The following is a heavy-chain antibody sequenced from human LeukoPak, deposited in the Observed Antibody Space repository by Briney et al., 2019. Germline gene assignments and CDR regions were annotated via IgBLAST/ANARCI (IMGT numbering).Heavy chain of an antibody. CDR3: AKDHYWSIDY. CDR1: GFTFSHYS. D-gene: IGHD3-3*01. V-gene: IGHV3-74*01. J-gene: IGHJ4*02. CDR2: IKGDGIST. Sequence: GGSLRLSCAATGFTFSHYSMNWVRHAPGQGLVWVSRIKGDGISTNYADSVKGRFTISRDIAKNTLCLQMNSLRAEDTGVYYCAKDHYWSIDYWGRGTLVTVSS.